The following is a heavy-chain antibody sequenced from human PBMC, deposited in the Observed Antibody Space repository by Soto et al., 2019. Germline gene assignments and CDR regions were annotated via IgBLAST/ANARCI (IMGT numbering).Heavy chain of an antibody. CDR2: FDPEDGET. CDR1: GYTLTELS. Sequence: ASVKVSCKVSGYTLTELSMHWVRQAPGKGLEWMGGFDPEDGETIYAQKFQGRVTMTEDTSTDTAYMELSSLRSEDTAVYYCATDRGSGSFVRAFDIWGQGTMVTVSS. J-gene: IGHJ3*02. CDR3: ATDRGSGSFVRAFDI. V-gene: IGHV1-24*01. D-gene: IGHD1-26*01.